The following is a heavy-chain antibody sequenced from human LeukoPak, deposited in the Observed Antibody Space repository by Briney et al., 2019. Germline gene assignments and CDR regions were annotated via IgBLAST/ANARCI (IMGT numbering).Heavy chain of an antibody. D-gene: IGHD6-19*01. CDR3: AKDTRKYSSGWYPFDY. Sequence: PGGSLRLSCAASGFTFSNYAMDWVRQAPGKGLEWVSAISTGGDRAYYADSVKGRFTISRDNSKNTLYLQMNSLRAEDTAVYYCAKDTRKYSSGWYPFDYWGQGTLVTVSS. J-gene: IGHJ4*02. V-gene: IGHV3-23*01. CDR2: ISTGGDRA. CDR1: GFTFSNYA.